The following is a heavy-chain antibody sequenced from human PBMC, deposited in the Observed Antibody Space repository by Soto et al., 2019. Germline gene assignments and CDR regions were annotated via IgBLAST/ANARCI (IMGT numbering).Heavy chain of an antibody. V-gene: IGHV4-31*03. CDR3: ARDRDLRTTGWAD. CDR1: GDSMGTGGHY. D-gene: IGHD6-19*01. J-gene: IGHJ4*02. CDR2: IYYSGAT. Sequence: PSETLSLTCTVSGDSMGTGGHYYNWIRQVPGKGLEWIGYIYYSGATHYSPSLRARATISRDTSKNQFSLTLISVTAADTALYYWARDRDLRTTGWADWGQGIQVTVDS.